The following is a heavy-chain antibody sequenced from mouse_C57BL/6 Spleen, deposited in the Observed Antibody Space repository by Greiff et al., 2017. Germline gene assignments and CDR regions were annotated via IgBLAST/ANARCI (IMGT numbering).Heavy chain of an antibody. CDR2: IYPGDGDT. J-gene: IGHJ4*01. CDR3: ARSNGSSYHYAMDY. Sequence: QVQLKESGPELVKPGASVKISCKASGYAFSSSWMNWVKQRPGKGLEWIGRIYPGDGDTNYNGKFKGKATLTADKSSSTAYMQLSSLTSEDSAVYFCARSNGSSYHYAMDYWGQGTSVTVSS. D-gene: IGHD1-1*01. CDR1: GYAFSSSW. V-gene: IGHV1-82*01.